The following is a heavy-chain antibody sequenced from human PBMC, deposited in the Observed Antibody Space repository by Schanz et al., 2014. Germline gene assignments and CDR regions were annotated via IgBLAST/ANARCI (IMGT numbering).Heavy chain of an antibody. J-gene: IGHJ3*01. Sequence: EVQLAESGGGLAQPGGSLRLSCTASRIIFGTYSMNWIRQTPKGLEWVSSINSRSNFIYYADSVKGRFTISRDNFKNTLCLQMNSLRAEDTPAYYCARGREVVAKIFDVWGQGTMVAVSS. CDR2: INSRSNFI. D-gene: IGHD3-22*01. V-gene: IGHV3-48*01. CDR1: RIIFGTYS. CDR3: ARGREVVAKIFDV.